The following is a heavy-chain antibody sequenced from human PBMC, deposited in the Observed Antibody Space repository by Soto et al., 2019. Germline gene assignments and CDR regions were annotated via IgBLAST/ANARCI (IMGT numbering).Heavy chain of an antibody. CDR2: ITTAGDT. D-gene: IGHD6-19*01. CDR3: ARELHGGSYGMGV. Sequence: EVQLVESGGGLVQPGGSLRLSCAASGFTFSNYDMHWVRQVTGKGLEWVSGITTAGDTYYPGSVKGRFTISREKAKNSLYLQMNSLMAGDTAVYYCARELHGGSYGMGVCGQGTTVTVSS. J-gene: IGHJ6*02. V-gene: IGHV3-13*01. CDR1: GFTFSNYD.